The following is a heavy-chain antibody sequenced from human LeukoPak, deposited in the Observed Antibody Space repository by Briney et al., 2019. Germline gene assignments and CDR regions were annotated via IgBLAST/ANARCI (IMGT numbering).Heavy chain of an antibody. CDR2: IKQDGSEK. J-gene: IGHJ4*02. Sequence: GGSLRLSCAASGFTFSSYWMSWVRQAPGKGLEWVANIKQDGSEKYYVDSVKGRFTISRDNAKNSLYLQMNSLRAEDTAVYYCARADRLGAALLARFDHWGQGTLVTVSS. CDR1: GFTFSSYW. CDR3: ARADRLGAALLARFDH. D-gene: IGHD3-16*01. V-gene: IGHV3-7*01.